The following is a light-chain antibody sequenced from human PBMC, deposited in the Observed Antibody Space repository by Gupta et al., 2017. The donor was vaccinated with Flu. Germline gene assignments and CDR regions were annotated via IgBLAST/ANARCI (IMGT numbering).Light chain of an antibody. CDR3: SSYATTDTLV. Sequence: GQSITISCTGTRGDIGDYKYVSWYQQYPGKAPKLIIYEVTNRPSRVSSRFSGSKSGNTASLTISGLQAEDEADYFCSSYATTDTLVFGSGT. J-gene: IGLJ1*01. V-gene: IGLV2-14*01. CDR1: RGDIGDYKY. CDR2: EVT.